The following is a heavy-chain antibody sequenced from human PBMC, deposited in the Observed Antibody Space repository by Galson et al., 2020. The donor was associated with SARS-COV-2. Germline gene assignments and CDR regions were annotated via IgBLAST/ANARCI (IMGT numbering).Heavy chain of an antibody. CDR1: GFTFSSYA. J-gene: IGHJ4*02. D-gene: IGHD2-15*01. V-gene: IGHV3-23*01. CDR2: ISGSGGST. Sequence: TGGSLRLSCAASGFTFSSYAMSWVRQAPGKGLEWVSAISGSGGSTYYADSVQGRFTISRDNSKNTLYLQMNSLRAEDTAVYYCAKVARIVYCSGGSCYSGGGYFDYWGQGTLVTVSS. CDR3: AKVARIVYCSGGSCYSGGGYFDY.